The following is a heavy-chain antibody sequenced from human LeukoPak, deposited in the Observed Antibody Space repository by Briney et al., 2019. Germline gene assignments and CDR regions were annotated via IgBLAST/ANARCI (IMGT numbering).Heavy chain of an antibody. V-gene: IGHV4-39*01. J-gene: IGHJ3*02. D-gene: IGHD6-13*01. CDR1: GGSISSSSYY. Sequence: SETLSLTCTVSGGSISSSSYYWGWIRQPPGKGLEWIGSIYYSGSTYYNPSLKSRVTISVDTSKNQFSLKQSSVTAADTAVYYCASQSSSFRAFDIWGQGTMVTVSS. CDR2: IYYSGST. CDR3: ASQSSSFRAFDI.